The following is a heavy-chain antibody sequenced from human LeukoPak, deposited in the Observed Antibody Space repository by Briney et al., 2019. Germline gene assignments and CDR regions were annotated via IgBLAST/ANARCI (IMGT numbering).Heavy chain of an antibody. V-gene: IGHV1-24*01. CDR3: ATQYCSGGSCYSGFDY. D-gene: IGHD2-15*01. Sequence: ASVTVSCKVSGYTLTELSMHWVRQAPGKGLEWMGGFDPEDGETIYAQKFQGRVTMTEDTSTDTAYMELSSLRSEDTAVYYCATQYCSGGSCYSGFDYWGQGTLVTVSS. CDR2: FDPEDGET. J-gene: IGHJ4*02. CDR1: GYTLTELS.